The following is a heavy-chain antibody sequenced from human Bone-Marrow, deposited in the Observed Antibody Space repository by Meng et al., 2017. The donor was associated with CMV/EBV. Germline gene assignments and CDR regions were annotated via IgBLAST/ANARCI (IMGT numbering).Heavy chain of an antibody. CDR1: GFTFSSYS. CDR2: ISSSSSTI. V-gene: IGHV3-48*04. Sequence: GGSLRLSCAASGFTFSSYSMNWVRQAPGKGLEWVSYISSSSSTIYYADSVKGRFTISRDNAKNSLYLQMNSLRAEDTAVYYCARVGNGGSRPTVGVYYYYGMDVWGQGTTVTVSS. CDR3: ARVGNGGSRPTVGVYYYYGMDV. D-gene: IGHD4-23*01. J-gene: IGHJ6*02.